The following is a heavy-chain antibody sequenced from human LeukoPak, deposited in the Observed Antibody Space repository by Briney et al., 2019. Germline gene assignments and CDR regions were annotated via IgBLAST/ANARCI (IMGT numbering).Heavy chain of an antibody. D-gene: IGHD3-3*01. J-gene: IGHJ6*03. V-gene: IGHV3-7*01. CDR3: ARERVVTLLNYYYYYMDV. Sequence: GGSLRLSCAASGFTFSSYWMSWVRQAPGKGLEWVANIKQDGSEKYYVDSVKGRFTISRDNAKNSLYLQMNSLRAEDTAVYYCARERVVTLLNYYYYYMDVWGKGTTVTVSS. CDR1: GFTFSSYW. CDR2: IKQDGSEK.